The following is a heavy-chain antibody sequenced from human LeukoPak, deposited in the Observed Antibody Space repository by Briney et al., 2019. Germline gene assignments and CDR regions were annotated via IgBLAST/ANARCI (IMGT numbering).Heavy chain of an antibody. J-gene: IGHJ3*02. V-gene: IGHV4-59*01. CDR1: GGSITTDH. CDR3: ARKNDFEI. D-gene: IGHD2/OR15-2a*01. CDR2: IYYSGRT. Sequence: SETLSLTCTVSGGSITTDHWNWIRQPPGKGLEWIGYIYYSGRTYYNPSLESRVTISVDMSKSQFSLRLTSVTAADTALYYCARKNDFEIWGQGTLVTVSS.